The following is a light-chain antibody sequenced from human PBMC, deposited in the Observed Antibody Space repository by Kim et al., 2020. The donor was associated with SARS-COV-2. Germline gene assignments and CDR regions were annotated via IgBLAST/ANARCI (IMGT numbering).Light chain of an antibody. Sequence: AAVGDRVTITCRASQDIRNDLGWYQHKSGQAPKVLIYGASTLQSGVPSRFSGSGSGTDFTLTISSLQPEDFATYYCLQDYSYPRTFGQGTKVDIK. J-gene: IGKJ1*01. CDR3: LQDYSYPRT. CDR1: QDIRND. V-gene: IGKV1-6*01. CDR2: GAS.